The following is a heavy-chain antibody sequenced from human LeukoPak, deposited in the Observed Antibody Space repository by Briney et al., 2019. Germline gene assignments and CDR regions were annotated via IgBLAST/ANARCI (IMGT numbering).Heavy chain of an antibody. V-gene: IGHV3-53*01. CDR1: GLTVSSNY. CDR2: IYSGGST. D-gene: IGHD5-24*01. J-gene: IGHJ4*02. CDR3: ARTFVSGDGYKVGYFDY. Sequence: GGSLRLSCAASGLTVSSNYMSWVRQAPGKGLEWVSLIYSGGSTYYADSVKGRFTISRDNSKNTLYLQMNSLSTEDTAVYYCARTFVSGDGYKVGYFDYWGQGTLVTVSS.